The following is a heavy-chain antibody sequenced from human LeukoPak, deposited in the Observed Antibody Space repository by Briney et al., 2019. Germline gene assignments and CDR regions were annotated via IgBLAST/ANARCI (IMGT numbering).Heavy chain of an antibody. Sequence: GGALRLSCAASGFTFSSYEMNWVRQAPGKGLEWVSYISSSGSTIYYADSVKGRFTISRDNAKNPLYLQMNSLRAEDTAVYYCARALYSSSNSYYYYGMDVWGQGTTVTVYS. J-gene: IGHJ6*02. D-gene: IGHD6-6*01. V-gene: IGHV3-48*03. CDR2: ISSSGSTI. CDR1: GFTFSSYE. CDR3: ARALYSSSNSYYYYGMDV.